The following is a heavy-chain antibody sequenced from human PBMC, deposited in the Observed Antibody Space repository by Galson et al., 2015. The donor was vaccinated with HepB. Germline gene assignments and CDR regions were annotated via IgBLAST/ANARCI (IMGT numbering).Heavy chain of an antibody. CDR3: AREETYYDFWSGLFPRLNWFDP. CDR2: IKQGGSEK. D-gene: IGHD3-3*01. Sequence: SLRLSCAASGFTFSSYWMSWVRQAPGKGLEWVANIKQGGSEKYYVDSVKGRFTISRDNAKNSLYLQMNSLRAEDTAVYYCAREETYYDFWSGLFPRLNWFDPWGQGTLVTVSS. J-gene: IGHJ5*02. V-gene: IGHV3-7*03. CDR1: GFTFSSYW.